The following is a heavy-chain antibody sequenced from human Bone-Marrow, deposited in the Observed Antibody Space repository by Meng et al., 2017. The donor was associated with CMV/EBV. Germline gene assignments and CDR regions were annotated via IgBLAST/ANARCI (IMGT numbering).Heavy chain of an antibody. CDR2: IRHDGSKK. Sequence: GESLKISCAASGFTFSNYGIHWVRQAPGKGLEWVAFIRHDGSKKYYADSVKGRFTISRDNSENMVYVQMNSLRAEDTAVYYCAKSYYGSGSNPIDYWVQGTLVTVSS. D-gene: IGHD3-10*01. CDR3: AKSYYGSGSNPIDY. CDR1: GFTFSNYG. V-gene: IGHV3-30*02. J-gene: IGHJ4*02.